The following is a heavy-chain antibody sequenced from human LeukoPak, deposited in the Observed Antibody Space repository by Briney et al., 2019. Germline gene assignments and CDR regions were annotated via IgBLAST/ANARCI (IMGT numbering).Heavy chain of an antibody. CDR3: ARGSDFWSGYFCPFDY. J-gene: IGHJ4*02. Sequence: PSETLSLTCTASGYSISSGYYWGWIRPPPGKGLEWIGSIYHSGSTYYNPSLKSRVTISVDTSKNQFSLKLSSGTAADTAVYYCARGSDFWSGYFCPFDYWGQGTLVTVSS. V-gene: IGHV4-38-2*02. D-gene: IGHD3-3*01. CDR1: GYSISSGYY. CDR2: IYHSGST.